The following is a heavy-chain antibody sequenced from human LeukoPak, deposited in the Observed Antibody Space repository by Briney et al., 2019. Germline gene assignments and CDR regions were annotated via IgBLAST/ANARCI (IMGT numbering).Heavy chain of an antibody. V-gene: IGHV4-34*01. CDR3: ARGGKRWLQYPSSFDY. Sequence: GSLRLSCAASGFTFSDYYMSWIRQPPGKGLEWIGEINHSGSTNYDPSLKSRVTISVDTSKNQFSLKLSSVTAADTAVYYCARGGKRWLQYPSSFDYWGQGTLVTVSS. J-gene: IGHJ4*02. CDR1: GFTFSDYY. D-gene: IGHD5-24*01. CDR2: INHSGST.